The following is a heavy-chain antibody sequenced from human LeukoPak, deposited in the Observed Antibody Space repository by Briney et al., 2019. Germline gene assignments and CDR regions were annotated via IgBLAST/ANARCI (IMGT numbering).Heavy chain of an antibody. D-gene: IGHD3-16*02. Sequence: RASVKVSCKASGYSFTNYAMNWVRQAPGQGLEFMGWIHPSTGNPAYAQGFSGRFVFSLDTSVTTTYLQISDLKAEDTAVYFCARALDSLGGLSLPDYWGQGILVTVSS. V-gene: IGHV7-4-1*02. CDR2: IHPSTGNP. J-gene: IGHJ4*02. CDR3: ARALDSLGGLSLPDY. CDR1: GYSFTNYA.